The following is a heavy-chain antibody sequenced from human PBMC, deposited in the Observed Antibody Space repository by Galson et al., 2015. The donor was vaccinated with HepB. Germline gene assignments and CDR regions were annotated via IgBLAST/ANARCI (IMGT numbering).Heavy chain of an antibody. D-gene: IGHD6-25*01. J-gene: IGHJ6*02. CDR1: GFTVSSNY. CDR2: IYSGGST. CDR3: ARDQRYVIGYYYYGMDV. Sequence: SLRLSCAASGFTVSSNYMSWVRQAPGKGLEWVSVIYSGGSTYYADSVEGRFTISRDNSQNTLYLQMNSLRAEDTAVYYCARDQRYVIGYYYYGMDVWGQGTTVTVSS. V-gene: IGHV3-66*02.